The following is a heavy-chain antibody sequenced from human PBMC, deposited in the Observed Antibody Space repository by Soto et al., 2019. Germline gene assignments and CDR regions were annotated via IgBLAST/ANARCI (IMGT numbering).Heavy chain of an antibody. J-gene: IGHJ6*02. Sequence: PSETLSLTXTVSGGSISSYYWSWIRQPPGKGLEWIGNIYYSGSTNYNPSLKSRVTISVDTSKNQFSLKLSSVTAADTAVYYCARERYYGMDVWGQGTTVTVSS. CDR1: GGSISSYY. CDR3: ARERYYGMDV. V-gene: IGHV4-59*01. CDR2: IYYSGST.